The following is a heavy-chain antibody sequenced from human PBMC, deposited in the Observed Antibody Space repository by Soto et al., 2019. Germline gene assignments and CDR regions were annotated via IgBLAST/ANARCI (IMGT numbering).Heavy chain of an antibody. Sequence: PSETLSLTCTVSGGSISSSSYYWGWIRQPPGKGLEWIGSIYYSGSTYYNPSLKSRVTISVDTSKNQFSLKLSSVTAADTAVYYCASEIRDYDFWSGPNWFDPWGKGTRVT. V-gene: IGHV4-39*07. CDR1: GGSISSSSYY. CDR2: IYYSGST. CDR3: ASEIRDYDFWSGPNWFDP. J-gene: IGHJ5*02. D-gene: IGHD3-3*01.